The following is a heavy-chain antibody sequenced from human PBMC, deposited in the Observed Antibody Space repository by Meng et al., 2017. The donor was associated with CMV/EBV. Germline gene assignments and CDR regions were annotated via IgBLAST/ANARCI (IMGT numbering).Heavy chain of an antibody. D-gene: IGHD3-3*01. CDR2: IKQDGSEK. Sequence: GESLKISCAASGFTFSSYWMSWVRQAPGKGLEWVANIKQDGSEKYYVDSVKGRFTISRDNAKNSLYLQMNSLRAEDTAVYYCARDMSGWSGYYTYYYHGMDVWGQGTTVTSP. CDR3: ARDMSGWSGYYTYYYHGMDV. J-gene: IGHJ6*02. V-gene: IGHV3-7*01. CDR1: GFTFSSYW.